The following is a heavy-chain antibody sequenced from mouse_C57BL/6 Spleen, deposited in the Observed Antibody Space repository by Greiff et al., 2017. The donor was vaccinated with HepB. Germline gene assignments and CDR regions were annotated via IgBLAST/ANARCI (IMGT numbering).Heavy chain of an antibody. CDR1: GYAFTNYL. CDR2: INPGSGGT. CDR3: AREGGYGSSPFAY. D-gene: IGHD1-1*01. Sequence: VQRVESGAELVRPGTSVKVSCKASGYAFTNYLIEWVKQRPGQGLEWIGVINPGSGGTNYNEKFKGKATLTADKSSSTAYMQLSSLTSEDSAVYFCAREGGYGSSPFAYWGQGTLVTVSA. V-gene: IGHV1-54*01. J-gene: IGHJ3*01.